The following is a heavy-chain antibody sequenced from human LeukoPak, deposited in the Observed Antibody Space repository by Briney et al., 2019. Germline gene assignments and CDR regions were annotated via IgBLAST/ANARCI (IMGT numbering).Heavy chain of an antibody. CDR2: IIPIFGTA. J-gene: IGHJ4*02. CDR1: GYTLTELS. V-gene: IGHV1-69*06. D-gene: IGHD3-10*01. CDR3: ARDPPHHYGSGR. Sequence: GASVKVSCKVSGYTLTELSMHWVRQAPGKGLEWMGGIIPIFGTANYAQKFQGRVTITADKSTSTAYMELSSLRSEDTAVYYCARDPPHHYGSGRWGQGTLVTVSS.